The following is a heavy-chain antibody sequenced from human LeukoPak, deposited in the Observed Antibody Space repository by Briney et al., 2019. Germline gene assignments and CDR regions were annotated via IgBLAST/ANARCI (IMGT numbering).Heavy chain of an antibody. D-gene: IGHD3-10*01. CDR3: ATGFGPVGDYYYGMDV. CDR2: FDPEDGET. Sequence: ASVNVSCKVSGYTLTELSMHWVRQAPGKVLEWMGGFDPEDGETIYAQKFQGRVTMTEDTSTDTAYMELSSLRSEDTAVYYGATGFGPVGDYYYGMDVWGQGTTVTVSS. V-gene: IGHV1-24*01. CDR1: GYTLTELS. J-gene: IGHJ6*02.